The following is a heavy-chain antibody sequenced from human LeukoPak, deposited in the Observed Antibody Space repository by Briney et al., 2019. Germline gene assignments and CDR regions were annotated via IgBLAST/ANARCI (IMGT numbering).Heavy chain of an antibody. V-gene: IGHV3-23*01. Sequence: GGSLRLSCAASGFTFSDSAMTWVRQAPGKGLDWVSLISFSGANSYYADSVKGRFTISRDNAKNSLYLQMNSLRAEDTAFYYCARGSFVEYFFDYWGQGTLVTVSS. CDR1: GFTFSDSA. CDR2: ISFSGANS. J-gene: IGHJ4*02. CDR3: ARGSFVEYFFDY. D-gene: IGHD5-24*01.